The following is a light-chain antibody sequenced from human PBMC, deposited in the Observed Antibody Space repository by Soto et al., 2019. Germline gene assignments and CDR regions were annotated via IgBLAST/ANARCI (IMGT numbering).Light chain of an antibody. Sequence: DSQSTRSPSSLYASVGGRFTTTCVASQSIGIYLNWYQKKPGKAPKLLIHAASTLQSGAPSTFSGSGYGTDFALTISSLKPEDIATYYCHQTFANPWTFAHGTKGDIK. J-gene: IGKJ1*01. CDR3: HQTFANPWT. CDR1: QSIGIY. V-gene: IGKV1-39*01. CDR2: AAS.